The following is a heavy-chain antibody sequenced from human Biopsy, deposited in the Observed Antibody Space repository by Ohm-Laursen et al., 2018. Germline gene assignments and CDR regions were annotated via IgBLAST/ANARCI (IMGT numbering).Heavy chain of an antibody. CDR3: ARSGSDSLNYYFDF. D-gene: IGHD2-21*02. CDR1: GFSVSSYD. J-gene: IGHJ4*02. CDR2: ISETSSHI. V-gene: IGHV3-21*01. Sequence: SLRLSCSASGFSVSSYDMNWVRQAPGKGLEWISYISETSSHIYDADSVRGRFTVARDIAKNSLYLQLNSLRVEDTAVYYCARSGSDSLNYYFDFWGQGTLVTVSS.